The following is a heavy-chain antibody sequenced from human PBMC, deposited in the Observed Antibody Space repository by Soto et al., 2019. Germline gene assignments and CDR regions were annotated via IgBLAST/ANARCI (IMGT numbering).Heavy chain of an antibody. CDR1: GFKFEDYA. CDR2: INWNSGKV. Sequence: QLVESGGGLVPPGRSLRLSCAGFGFKFEDYAMHWVRQVPGKGLEWVSYINWNSGKVKYADSVKGRFTISRDNAKNSLYLHMTSLKSADTALYYCAKAGCSDANCRFWALESWGQGTLVSVSS. D-gene: IGHD6-19*01. J-gene: IGHJ4*02. V-gene: IGHV3-9*01. CDR3: AKAGCSDANCRFWALES.